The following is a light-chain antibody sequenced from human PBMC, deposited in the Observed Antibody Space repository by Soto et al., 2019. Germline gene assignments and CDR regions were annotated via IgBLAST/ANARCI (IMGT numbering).Light chain of an antibody. J-gene: IGKJ1*01. Sequence: EIVLTPSPGTLSLSPCEGAALSCSASQSVSSSYLAWYQRKPGQAPGLLIYGASSRATGIPDRFSGSGSGTDFTLTISRLEPEDFAVYYCQQYGSSPRTFGQGTKVDIK. CDR3: QQYGSSPRT. V-gene: IGKV3-20*01. CDR1: QSVSSSY. CDR2: GAS.